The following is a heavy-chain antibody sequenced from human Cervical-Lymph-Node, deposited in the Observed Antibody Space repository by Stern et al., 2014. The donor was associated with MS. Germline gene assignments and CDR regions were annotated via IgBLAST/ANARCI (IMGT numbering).Heavy chain of an antibody. J-gene: IGHJ4*02. CDR2: IYTSGST. CDR3: ARESGDGDY. D-gene: IGHD2-21*01. V-gene: IGHV4-61*02. CDR1: GGSISSGSYY. Sequence: VQLVQSGPGLVKPSQTLSLTCTVSGGSISSGSYYWSWIRQPAGKGLEWIGRIYTSGSTNYNPSLKSRVTISVDTSKNQFSLQLSSVTAADTAVYYCARESGDGDYWGQGTLVTVSS.